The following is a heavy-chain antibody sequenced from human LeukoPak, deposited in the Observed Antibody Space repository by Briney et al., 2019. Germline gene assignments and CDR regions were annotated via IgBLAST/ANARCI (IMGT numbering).Heavy chain of an antibody. CDR3: ARVSGSYYRRLVRYYFDY. V-gene: IGHV4-39*01. CDR2: IYYSGST. Sequence: KPSETLSLTCTVSGGSISSSSYYWGWIRQPPGKGLEWIGSIYYSGSTYYNPSLKSRVTISVDTSKNQFSLKLSSVTAADTAVYYCARVSGSYYRRLVRYYFDYWGQGILVTVSS. J-gene: IGHJ4*02. D-gene: IGHD1-26*01. CDR1: GGSISSSSYY.